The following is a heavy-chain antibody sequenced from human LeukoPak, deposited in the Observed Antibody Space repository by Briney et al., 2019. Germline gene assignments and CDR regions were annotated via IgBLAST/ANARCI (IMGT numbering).Heavy chain of an antibody. Sequence: GGSLRLSCAASEFTFSSYNMNCVRQAPGKGLEWVSSISSISNYIYYTDSVKGRFTISRDNAKNSLYLQMKSLRAEDTAVYYCARGKTSQNIVTRKTYNWFDPWGQGTLVTVSS. D-gene: IGHD2/OR15-2a*01. CDR2: ISSISNYI. CDR3: ARGKTSQNIVTRKTYNWFDP. CDR1: EFTFSSYN. J-gene: IGHJ5*02. V-gene: IGHV3-21*01.